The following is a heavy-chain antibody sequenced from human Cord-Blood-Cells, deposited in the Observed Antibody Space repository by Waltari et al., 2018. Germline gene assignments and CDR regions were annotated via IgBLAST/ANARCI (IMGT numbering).Heavy chain of an antibody. J-gene: IGHJ4*02. V-gene: IGHV4-39*01. Sequence: QLQLQESGPGLVKPSETLSLTCTVSGGSISSSSYYWGWIRQPPGKGLEGIGSIYYSGDTYYNPSLKDRITISGDTSKDQVSLELSSVAAADTAGYYCSRHYGFGELFFTFDYWGQGTLVTVSS. D-gene: IGHD3-10*01. CDR1: GGSISSSSYY. CDR2: IYYSGDT. CDR3: SRHYGFGELFFTFDY.